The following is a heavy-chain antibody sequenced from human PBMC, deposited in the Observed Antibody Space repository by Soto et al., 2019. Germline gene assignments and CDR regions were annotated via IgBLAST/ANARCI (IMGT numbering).Heavy chain of an antibody. CDR3: AVGIASDFQY. J-gene: IGHJ4*02. V-gene: IGHV5-51*01. Sequence: RGESLKISCEGSGYTFTGHWICWVRQMPGKGLDWMGIVYPSDSDTRYSPSLQGQVTISADKSLSTAYLQWPSLKASDTAMYYCAVGIASDFQYWGQGTLVTVYS. CDR2: VYPSDSDT. CDR1: GYTFTGHW. D-gene: IGHD3-3*01.